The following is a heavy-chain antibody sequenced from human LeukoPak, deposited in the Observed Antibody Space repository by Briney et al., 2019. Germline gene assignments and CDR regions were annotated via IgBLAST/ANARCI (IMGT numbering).Heavy chain of an antibody. CDR2: ISGSGGST. CDR1: GFIFSSYA. J-gene: IGHJ3*02. CDR3: AKSDDYYDSSGYYYPLFDI. V-gene: IGHV3-23*01. D-gene: IGHD3-22*01. Sequence: PGGSLRLSCAASGFIFSSYAMSWVRQAPGKGLEWVSAISGSGGSTYYADSVKGRFTISRDNSKNTLYLQMNSLRAEDTAVYYCAKSDDYYDSSGYYYPLFDIWGQGTMVTVSS.